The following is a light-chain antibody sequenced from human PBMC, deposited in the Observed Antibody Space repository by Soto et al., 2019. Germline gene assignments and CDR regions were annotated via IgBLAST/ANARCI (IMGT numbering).Light chain of an antibody. CDR3: QQQNSYPLT. V-gene: IGKV1-5*02. CDR1: QSISSG. CDR2: DAS. Sequence: DIQMTQSPSTLSPSVGETATIICRASQSISSGLAGYQQTPGKAPNLLIYDASNLESGVPSRFSASGSGTEFTLTINSLQPDDFATYYCQQQNSYPLTFGGGTKVEIK. J-gene: IGKJ4*01.